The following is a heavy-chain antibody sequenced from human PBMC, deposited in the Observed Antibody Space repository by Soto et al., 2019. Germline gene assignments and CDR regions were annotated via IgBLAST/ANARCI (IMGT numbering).Heavy chain of an antibody. V-gene: IGHV3-15*01. CDR2: IKSKTDGGTT. J-gene: IGHJ6*03. CDR3: TTDLSVRGVPYYYYYMDV. D-gene: IGHD3-10*01. Sequence: GGSLRLSCAASGFTFSNAWMSWVRQAPGKGLEWVGRIKSKTDGGTTDYAAPVKGRFTISRDDSKNTLYPQMNSLKTEDTAVYYCTTDLSVRGVPYYYYYMDVWGKGTTVTVSS. CDR1: GFTFSNAW.